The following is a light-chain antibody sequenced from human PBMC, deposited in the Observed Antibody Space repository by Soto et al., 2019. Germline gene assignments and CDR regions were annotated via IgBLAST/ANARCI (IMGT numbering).Light chain of an antibody. J-gene: IGLJ1*01. V-gene: IGLV2-23*02. CDR1: SSYVGSYNL. Sequence: QSVLTQPASVSGSPGQSITVSCTRTSSYVGSYNLVSWYQQHPGKAPKLMIYEVSKRPSGVANRFSGSKSGNTASLTISGLQAEDEADYYCCSYAGSSTYVFGTGTKVTVL. CDR2: EVS. CDR3: CSYAGSSTYV.